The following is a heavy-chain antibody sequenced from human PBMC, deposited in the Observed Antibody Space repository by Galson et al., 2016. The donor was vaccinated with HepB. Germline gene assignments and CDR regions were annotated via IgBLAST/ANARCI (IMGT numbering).Heavy chain of an antibody. V-gene: IGHV7-4-1*02. CDR3: ARGPRSYQYDSSNYLRFDP. Sequence: SVKVSCKASGYTFTSYNMNWVRQAPGQGLEWMGWINTNTGNPTYAQGFTGRFVFSFDTFVSTAYLQISSLKAEDTAVYYCARGPRSYQYDSSNYLRFDPWGQGTLVTVSA. CDR2: INTNTGNP. D-gene: IGHD3-22*01. J-gene: IGHJ5*02. CDR1: GYTFTSYN.